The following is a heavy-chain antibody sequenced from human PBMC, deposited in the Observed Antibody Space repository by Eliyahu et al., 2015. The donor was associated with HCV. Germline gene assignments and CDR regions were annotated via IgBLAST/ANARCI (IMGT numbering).Heavy chain of an antibody. CDR2: IWYDGSNX. D-gene: IGHD4-17*01. J-gene: IGHJ6*02. Sequence: QVQLVESGGGVVQPGRSLRLSCAASGFTFSSYGMXWVRQAPGXGLEWVAGIWYDGSNXYXADSVKGXFTIXRDNSKNTLYLQMNSLRAEDTAVYYCARDYSYGDYGEGDYYYYGMDVWGQGTTVTVSS. CDR1: GFTFSSYG. CDR3: ARDYSYGDYGEGDYYYYGMDV. V-gene: IGHV3-33*01.